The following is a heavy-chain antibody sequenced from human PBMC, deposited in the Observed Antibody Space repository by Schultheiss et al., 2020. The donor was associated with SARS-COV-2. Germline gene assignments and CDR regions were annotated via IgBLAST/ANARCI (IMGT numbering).Heavy chain of an antibody. CDR3: ARDRELGY. Sequence: SETLSLTCAVYGGSFSGYYWSWIHQPPGKGLEWIGEINHSGSTNYNPSLKSRVTISVDTSKNQFSLKLSSVTAADTAVYYCARDRELGYWGQGTLVTVSS. J-gene: IGHJ4*02. D-gene: IGHD1-7*01. CDR1: GGSFSGYY. CDR2: INHSGST. V-gene: IGHV4-34*01.